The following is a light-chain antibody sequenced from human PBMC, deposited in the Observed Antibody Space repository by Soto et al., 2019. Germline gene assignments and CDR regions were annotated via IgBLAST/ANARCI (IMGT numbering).Light chain of an antibody. V-gene: IGLV1-40*01. CDR2: GNS. CDR1: SSNIGAGYD. J-gene: IGLJ1*01. Sequence: QSLLAHPPSLSGAPGQKVTISCTGSSSNIGAGYDLHWYQQLPGTAPKLLLYGNSNRPSGVPDRFSGSKSGTSASLAITGLQAEDEADYYCQSYDSSLSAYVFGTGTKVTVL. CDR3: QSYDSSLSAYV.